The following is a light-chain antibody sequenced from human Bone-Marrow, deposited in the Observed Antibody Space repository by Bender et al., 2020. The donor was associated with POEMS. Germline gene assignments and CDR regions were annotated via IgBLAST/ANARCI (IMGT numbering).Light chain of an antibody. J-gene: IGLJ1*01. V-gene: IGLV2-14*02. Sequence: QSALSQPASVSGSPGQSIAISCTVNITNAVSYDLVSWYQQHPGEAPKLLIYEDTKRPSGVSNRYSGSKSGNAASLTISNLQADDEAEYYCNSYAGSDIVYVFGTGTKVTVL. CDR2: EDT. CDR3: NSYAGSDIVYV. CDR1: ITNAVSYDL.